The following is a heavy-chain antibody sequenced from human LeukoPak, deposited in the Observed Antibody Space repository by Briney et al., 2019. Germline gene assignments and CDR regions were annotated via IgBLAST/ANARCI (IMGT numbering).Heavy chain of an antibody. Sequence: GGSLRLSCEASGFTFSSYNMNWVRQAPGKGLEWVSSISSSSSYIYYADSVKGRFTISRDNAKNSLYLQMNSLRAEDTAVYYCARDLIQPWLIDHWGQGTLVTVSS. J-gene: IGHJ4*02. CDR1: GFTFSSYN. CDR3: ARDLIQPWLIDH. V-gene: IGHV3-21*01. D-gene: IGHD5-18*01. CDR2: ISSSSSYI.